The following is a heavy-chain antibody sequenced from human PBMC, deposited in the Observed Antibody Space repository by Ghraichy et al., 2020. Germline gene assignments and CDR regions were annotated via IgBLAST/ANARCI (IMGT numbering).Heavy chain of an antibody. D-gene: IGHD3-10*01. CDR3: ARITMVQGVMIGRYFDN. CDR1: GFTVSSNY. J-gene: IGHJ4*02. V-gene: IGHV3-53*01. CDR2: IYSDAST. Sequence: GGSLRLSCAASGFTVSSNYMSWVRQAPGKGLEWVSVIYSDASTYYSDSVKGRFTISRDNSKNTLYLQMNSLRAEDTAVHYCARITMVQGVMIGRYFDNWGQGTLVTVSS.